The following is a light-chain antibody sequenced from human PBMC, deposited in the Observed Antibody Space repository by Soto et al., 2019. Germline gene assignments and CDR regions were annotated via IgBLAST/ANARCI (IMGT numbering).Light chain of an antibody. Sequence: QSVLTQPPSASGSPGQSVTISCTGTSSDVGGYNYVSWYQQHPGKAPKLMIYEVSERPSGVPDRFSGSKSSNTASLTISGLQAEDEADYFCSSYSISTAYLFGTGTKATVL. V-gene: IGLV2-8*01. CDR2: EVS. CDR1: SSDVGGYNY. J-gene: IGLJ1*01. CDR3: SSYSISTAYL.